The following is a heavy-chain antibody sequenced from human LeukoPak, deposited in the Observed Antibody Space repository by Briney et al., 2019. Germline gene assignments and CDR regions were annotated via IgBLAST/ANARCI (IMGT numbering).Heavy chain of an antibody. Sequence: SETLSLTCAVYGGSFSGYYWSWIRQPPGKGLEWIGEINHSGSTNYNPSLKSRVTISVDTSKNQFSLKLSSVTAADTAVYYCARGSPITGTTDYWGREPWSPSPQ. D-gene: IGHD1-7*01. V-gene: IGHV4-34*01. CDR2: INHSGST. CDR1: GGSFSGYY. CDR3: ARGSPITGTTDY. J-gene: IGHJ4*02.